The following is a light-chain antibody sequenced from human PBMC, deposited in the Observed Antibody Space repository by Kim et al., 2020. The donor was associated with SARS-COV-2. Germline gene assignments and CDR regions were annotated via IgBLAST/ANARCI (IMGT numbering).Light chain of an antibody. J-gene: IGLJ3*02. Sequence: QSALTQPASVSGSPGQSITISCTGTSSDVGSSNLVSWYQQHPGKAPKLMIYEVSKRPSGVSNRFSGSKSGNTASLTISGLQAEDEADYYCCSYAGSSRVFGGGTQLTVL. CDR3: CSYAGSSRV. CDR1: SSDVGSSNL. CDR2: EVS. V-gene: IGLV2-23*02.